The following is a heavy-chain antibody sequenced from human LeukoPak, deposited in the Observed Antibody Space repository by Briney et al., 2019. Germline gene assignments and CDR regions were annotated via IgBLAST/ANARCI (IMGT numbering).Heavy chain of an antibody. D-gene: IGHD3-3*01. CDR3: ARHVGSITIFGVVPPGAFDI. CDR1: GYTFTSYA. V-gene: IGHV1-18*01. J-gene: IGHJ3*02. CDR2: ISAYNGNT. Sequence: GASVKVSCKASGYTFTSYAMNWVRQAPGQGLEWMGWISAYNGNTNYAQKLQGRVTMTTDTSTSTAYMELGSLRSDDTAVYYCARHVGSITIFGVVPPGAFDIWGQGTMVTVSS.